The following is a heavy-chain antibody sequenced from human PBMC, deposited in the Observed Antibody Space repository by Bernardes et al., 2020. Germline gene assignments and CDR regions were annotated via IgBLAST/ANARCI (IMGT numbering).Heavy chain of an antibody. CDR1: GFTFSSYA. D-gene: IGHD2-15*01. J-gene: IGHJ5*02. Sequence: GGSLRLSCAASGFTFSSYAMHWVRQAPGKGLEWVAVISYDGSNKYYADSVKGRFTISRDNSKNTLYLQMNSLRAEDTAVYYCARDPQDIVVVVAATKYWFDPGGKGTLDTVAS. CDR3: ARDPQDIVVVVAATKYWFDP. V-gene: IGHV3-30-3*01. CDR2: ISYDGSNK.